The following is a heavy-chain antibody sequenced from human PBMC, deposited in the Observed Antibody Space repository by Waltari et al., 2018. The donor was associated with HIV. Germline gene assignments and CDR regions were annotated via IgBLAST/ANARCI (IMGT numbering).Heavy chain of an antibody. Sequence: EVQLVESGGGLVKPGGSLRLSCAASGFTFSSYSMNWVRQAPGKGLGGVSSISSSSNYRYYADSGKGRFTISRDNAKNSLYLQMNSLRAEDTAVYYCATGVTGTTTYFDYWGQGTLVTVSS. V-gene: IGHV3-21*01. CDR2: ISSSSNYR. CDR3: ATGVTGTTTYFDY. CDR1: GFTFSSYS. J-gene: IGHJ4*02. D-gene: IGHD1-7*01.